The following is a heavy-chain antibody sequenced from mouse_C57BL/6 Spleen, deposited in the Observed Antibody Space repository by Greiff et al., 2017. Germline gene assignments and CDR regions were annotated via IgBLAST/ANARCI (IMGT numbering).Heavy chain of an antibody. J-gene: IGHJ2*01. CDR1: GFNIKDYY. Sequence: VQLQQSGAELVKPGASVKLSCTASGFNIKDYYMHWVKQRTEQGLEWIGRIDPGDGETKYAPKFQGKATITADTSSNTAYLQLSSLTSEDTAIYYCAREVTTVVAPTGNFDYWGQGTTLTVSS. CDR2: IDPGDGET. D-gene: IGHD1-1*01. CDR3: AREVTTVVAPTGNFDY. V-gene: IGHV14-2*01.